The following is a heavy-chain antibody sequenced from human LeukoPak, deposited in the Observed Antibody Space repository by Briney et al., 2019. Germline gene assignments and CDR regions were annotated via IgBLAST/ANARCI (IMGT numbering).Heavy chain of an antibody. J-gene: IGHJ3*02. D-gene: IGHD3-22*01. CDR2: INPSGDST. Sequence: ASVKVSCKASGDTFTSYYMHWVRQAPGQGLEWMGIINPSGDSTSSAQTFQGRVTMTRDMPTSTVYMALSSLRTEDTAVHEYARGRHCYESSDYYYEGDAFDIRGRGTKATVSS. CDR3: ARGRHCYESSDYYYEGDAFDI. CDR1: GDTFTSYY. V-gene: IGHV1-46*01.